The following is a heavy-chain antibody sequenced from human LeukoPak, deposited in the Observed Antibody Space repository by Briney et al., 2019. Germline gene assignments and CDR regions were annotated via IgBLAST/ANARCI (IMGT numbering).Heavy chain of an antibody. J-gene: IGHJ5*02. D-gene: IGHD2/OR15-2a*01. CDR1: EYDFANYW. CDR2: AHPATSVI. V-gene: IGHV5-51*01. Sequence: DSLKISCKGPEYDFANYWIGWVRQTPGRGLEWMGIAHPATSVIHYGPSFQGQVTISFDRSLSTAYLQGTSLKASDSGMYFCARRKFYDTYLDPWGRGTLVTVSS. CDR3: ARRKFYDTYLDP.